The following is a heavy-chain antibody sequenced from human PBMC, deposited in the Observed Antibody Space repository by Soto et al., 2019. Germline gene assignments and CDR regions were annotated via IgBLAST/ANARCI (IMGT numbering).Heavy chain of an antibody. Sequence: QVQLVQSGAEVKKPGASVKVSCKASGYTFTSYGISWVRQAPGQGLEWMGWISTYNGNTKYAQKLQGRVTMTTDTSTKTAYMELRSLRADDTAVFYWAREMVRGVGSDYWGQGTLVTVSS. V-gene: IGHV1-18*01. CDR3: AREMVRGVGSDY. CDR1: GYTFTSYG. CDR2: ISTYNGNT. D-gene: IGHD3-10*01. J-gene: IGHJ4*02.